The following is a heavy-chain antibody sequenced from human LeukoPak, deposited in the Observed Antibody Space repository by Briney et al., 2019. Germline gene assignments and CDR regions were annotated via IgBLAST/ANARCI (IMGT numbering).Heavy chain of an antibody. CDR1: GYRFTSFA. J-gene: IGHJ5*02. V-gene: IGHV7-4-1*02. CDR2: INTNTGNT. CDR3: AREGWSDP. Sequence: ASVKVSCKASGYRFTSFAINWVRQAPGQGLEWMGWINTNTGNTTYAQGFTGRFVFSLDTSVSTAYLQIRSLKAEDTAVYYCAREGWSDPWGKGTLVTVSS.